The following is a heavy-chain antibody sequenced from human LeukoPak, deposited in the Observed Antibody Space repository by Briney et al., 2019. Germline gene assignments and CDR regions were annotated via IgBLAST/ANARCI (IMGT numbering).Heavy chain of an antibody. CDR3: ARSRALRLVATIRRGFDY. CDR2: MNPNSGNT. J-gene: IGHJ4*02. CDR1: GYTFTSYD. V-gene: IGHV1-8*01. D-gene: IGHD5-12*01. Sequence: ASVKVSCKASGYTFTSYDINWVRQATGQGLEWMGWMNPNSGNTGYAQKFQGRVTMTRNISISTAYMELSSLRSEDTAVYYCARSRALRLVATIRRGFDYWGQGTLVTVSS.